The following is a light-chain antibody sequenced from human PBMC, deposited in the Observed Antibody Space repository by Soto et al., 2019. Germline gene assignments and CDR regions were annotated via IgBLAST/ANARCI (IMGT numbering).Light chain of an antibody. V-gene: IGKV1-27*01. CDR3: QKYNGAPFT. Sequence: DIQMTQSPSSLSASVGDRVTITCRASQGIANYLAWYQQKPGKVHKLLIYAASTLEPGVPSRFSGSGFGTDFTLSISSLQPEDFATYYCQKYNGAPFTFGPGTKVDIK. CDR1: QGIANY. CDR2: AAS. J-gene: IGKJ3*01.